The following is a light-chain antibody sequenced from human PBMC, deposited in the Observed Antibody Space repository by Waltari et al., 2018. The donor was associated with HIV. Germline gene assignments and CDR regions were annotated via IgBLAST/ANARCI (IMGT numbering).Light chain of an antibody. Sequence: LTQPASVSGSPGQSITISCTETNSDVGDYKYVSWYQLRPGEAPKLIISDVSNRPSGVSNRFSGAKSDNTAFLTISGLRPEDEADYYCRSYTSGSARNYVFGTGTKVTVL. CDR1: NSDVGDYKY. CDR3: RSYTSGSARNYV. V-gene: IGLV2-14*01. CDR2: DVS. J-gene: IGLJ1*01.